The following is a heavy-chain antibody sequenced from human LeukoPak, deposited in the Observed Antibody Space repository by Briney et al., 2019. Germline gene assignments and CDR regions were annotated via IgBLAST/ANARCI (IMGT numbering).Heavy chain of an antibody. CDR1: GFTFSSYA. CDR3: AKDTWNFNFDY. J-gene: IGHJ4*02. V-gene: IGHV3-23*01. CDR2: ISGSGGST. D-gene: IGHD1-7*01. Sequence: GGSLRLSCAASGFTFSSYAMSWVRQAPGKGLEWVSGISGSGGSTYYADSVKGRFTISRDNSKNTLYLQMNSLRAEDMAVYYCAKDTWNFNFDYWGQGTLVTVSS.